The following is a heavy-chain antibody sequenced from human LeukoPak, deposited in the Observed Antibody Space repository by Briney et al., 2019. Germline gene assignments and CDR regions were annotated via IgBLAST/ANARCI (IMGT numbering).Heavy chain of an antibody. CDR1: GGSISSGSYY. V-gene: IGHV4-61*02. Sequence: PSETLSLTCTVSGGSISSGSYYWSCIRQPAGKGLEWIGRIYTSGSTNYNPSLKSRVTMSVDASKNHFSLNLTSMTAADTAVYYCATGIYWFDPWGQGTLVTVSS. J-gene: IGHJ5*02. CDR3: ATGIYWFDP. CDR2: IYTSGST.